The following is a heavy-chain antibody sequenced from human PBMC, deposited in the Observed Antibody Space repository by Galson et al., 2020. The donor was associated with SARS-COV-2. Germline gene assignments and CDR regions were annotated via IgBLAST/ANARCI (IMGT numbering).Heavy chain of an antibody. D-gene: IGHD4-17*01. CDR1: DVSMTSYY. Sequence: ETSEPLSLTCSVSDVSMTSYYWSWIRQPPGKGLEWIGYISYSGSTNYNPSLRSRVTILVDLSKKQFSLKLSSVTAADTAVYYCARDPAPLYGDNYYYGMDVWGRGTAVIVSS. CDR2: ISYSGST. J-gene: IGHJ6*02. CDR3: ARDPAPLYGDNYYYGMDV. V-gene: IGHV4-59*01.